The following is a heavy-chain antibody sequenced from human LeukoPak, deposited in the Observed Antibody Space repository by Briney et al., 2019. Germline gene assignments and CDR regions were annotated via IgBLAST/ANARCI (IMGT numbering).Heavy chain of an antibody. CDR3: ARDFSEGYYMDV. Sequence: GGSLRLSCAASGFTFSSYGMHWVRQAPGKGLEWVAVTWYDGSNKYYADSVKGRFTISRDNSKNTLYLQMNSLRAEDTAVYYCARDFSEGYYMDVWGKGTTVTVSS. CDR1: GFTFSSYG. D-gene: IGHD2/OR15-2a*01. CDR2: TWYDGSNK. J-gene: IGHJ6*03. V-gene: IGHV3-33*01.